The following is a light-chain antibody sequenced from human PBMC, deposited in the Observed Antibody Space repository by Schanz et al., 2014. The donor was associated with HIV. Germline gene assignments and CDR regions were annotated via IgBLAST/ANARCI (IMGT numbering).Light chain of an antibody. CDR2: DVS. J-gene: IGLJ2*01. CDR3: SSYTSSSTVL. Sequence: QSALTQPASVSGSPGQSITISCTGTSSDVGNYNYVSWYQQLPGKVPKLMIYDVSNRASGVSNRFSGSKSGNTASLTISGLQAEDETDYYCSSYTSSSTVLFGGGTKFTVL. CDR1: SSDVGNYNY. V-gene: IGLV2-14*03.